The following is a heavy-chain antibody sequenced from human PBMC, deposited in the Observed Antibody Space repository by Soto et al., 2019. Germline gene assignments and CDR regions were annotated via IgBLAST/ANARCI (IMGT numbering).Heavy chain of an antibody. CDR2: ISGSGGST. V-gene: IGHV3-23*01. J-gene: IGHJ3*02. CDR1: GFTFSSYA. Sequence: EVQLLESGGGLVQPGGSLRLSCAASGFTFSSYAMSWVRQAPGKGLEWVSAISGSGGSTYYADSVKGRFTISRDNSKNTLYLQMNSLRAEDTAVYYCAKWESYYYDSSGYYPDAFDIWGQGTMVTVSS. CDR3: AKWESYYYDSSGYYPDAFDI. D-gene: IGHD3-22*01.